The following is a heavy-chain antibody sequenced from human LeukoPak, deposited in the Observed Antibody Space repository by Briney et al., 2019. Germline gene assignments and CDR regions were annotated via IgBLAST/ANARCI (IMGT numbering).Heavy chain of an antibody. Sequence: SVKVSCKASGGTFSSYAISWVRQAPGQGLEWTGGIIPIFGTANYAQKFQGRVTITADESTSTAYMELSSLRSEDTAVYYCARAVDILTDYYFDYWGQGTLVTVSS. CDR1: GGTFSSYA. CDR2: IIPIFGTA. V-gene: IGHV1-69*13. J-gene: IGHJ4*02. D-gene: IGHD3-9*01. CDR3: ARAVDILTDYYFDY.